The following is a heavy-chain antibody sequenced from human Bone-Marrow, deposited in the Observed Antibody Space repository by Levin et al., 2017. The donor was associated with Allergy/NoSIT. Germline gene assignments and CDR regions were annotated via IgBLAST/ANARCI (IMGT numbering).Heavy chain of an antibody. CDR3: AKDRGMLTFGGVIARPDY. CDR1: GFIFSDYG. CDR2: ISYDGSNK. D-gene: IGHD3-16*02. Sequence: GGSLRLSCAASGFIFSDYGMHWVRQAPGKGLEWVAIISYDGSNKYYADSVKGRFTISRDNSKNTLYLQMNSLRVGDTAVYFCAKDRGMLTFGGVIARPDYWGQGTLVTVSS. V-gene: IGHV3-30*18. J-gene: IGHJ4*02.